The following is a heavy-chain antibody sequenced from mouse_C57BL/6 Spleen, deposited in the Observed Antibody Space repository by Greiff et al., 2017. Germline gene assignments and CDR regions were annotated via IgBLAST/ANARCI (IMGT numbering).Heavy chain of an antibody. CDR1: GFTFTDYY. CDR2: IRNKANGYTT. J-gene: IGHJ2*01. D-gene: IGHD2-4*01. V-gene: IGHV7-3*01. CDR3: ARGGDYDGFDY. Sequence: EVKLVESGGGLVQPGGSLSLSCAASGFTFTDYYMSWVRQPPGKALEWLGFIRNKANGYTTEYSASVKGRFTISRDNSQSILYLQMNALRAEDSATYYCARGGDYDGFDYWGQGTTLTVSS.